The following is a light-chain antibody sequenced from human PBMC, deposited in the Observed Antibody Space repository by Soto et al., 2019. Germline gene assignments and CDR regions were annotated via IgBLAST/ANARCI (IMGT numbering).Light chain of an antibody. Sequence: QSGLNQPPPAAGAPGKSVTISWNGNSRVVGGYNYVSWYQQHPGKAPKLMIYEVSKRPSGVPDRFSGSKSGNTASLTVSGLQAEDEADYYCSSYAGSNNQVFGTGTKVTVL. J-gene: IGLJ1*01. CDR2: EVS. CDR3: SSYAGSNNQV. V-gene: IGLV2-8*01. CDR1: SRVVGGYNY.